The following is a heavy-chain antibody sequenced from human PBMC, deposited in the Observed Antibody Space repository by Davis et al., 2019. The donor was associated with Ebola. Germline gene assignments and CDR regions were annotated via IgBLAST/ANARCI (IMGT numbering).Heavy chain of an antibody. Sequence: GESLKISCAASGFTFSSYEMNWVRQAPGKGLEWVSYISSSGSTIYYADSVKGRFTISRDNAKNSLYLQMNSLRAEDTAVYYCARDPYYYDSSGYPHADYWGQGTLVTVSS. CDR1: GFTFSSYE. CDR2: ISSSGSTI. J-gene: IGHJ4*02. CDR3: ARDPYYYDSSGYPHADY. D-gene: IGHD3-22*01. V-gene: IGHV3-48*03.